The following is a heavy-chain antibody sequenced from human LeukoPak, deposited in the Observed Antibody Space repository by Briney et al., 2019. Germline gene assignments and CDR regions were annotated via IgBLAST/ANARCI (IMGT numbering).Heavy chain of an antibody. CDR1: GFTFSSFG. CDR3: ASGSPSGYDY. V-gene: IGHV3-48*02. Sequence: GGSLRLSCVASGFTFSSFGMNWVRQAPGKGLEWVSYIGSGSSAIHYADSVKGRFTIFRDNAKNSLYLQMNSLRDEDAAVYHCASGSPSGYDYWGQGTLVTVSS. CDR2: IGSGSSAI. D-gene: IGHD3-22*01. J-gene: IGHJ4*02.